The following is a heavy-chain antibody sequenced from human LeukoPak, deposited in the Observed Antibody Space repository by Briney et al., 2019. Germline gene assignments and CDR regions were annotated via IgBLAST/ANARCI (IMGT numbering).Heavy chain of an antibody. J-gene: IGHJ5*02. CDR3: ARCAPPDSSGWYFVGWFDP. CDR1: GYTFTSYA. Sequence: GASVKVSCKASGYTFTSYAMHWVRQAPGQRLEWMGWINAGIGNTKYSQKFQGRVTITRDTSASTAYMELSSLRSEDTAVYYCARCAPPDSSGWYFVGWFDPWGQGTLVTVSS. D-gene: IGHD6-19*01. V-gene: IGHV1-3*01. CDR2: INAGIGNT.